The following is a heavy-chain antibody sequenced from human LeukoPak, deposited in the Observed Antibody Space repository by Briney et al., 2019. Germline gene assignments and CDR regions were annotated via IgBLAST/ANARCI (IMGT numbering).Heavy chain of an antibody. CDR1: GGSISSGDYY. V-gene: IGHV4-30-4*01. Sequence: SETLSLTCTVSGGSISSGDYYWSWIRQPPGKGLEWIGYIYYSGSTYYNPSLKSRVTISVDTSKNQFSLKLSSVTAADTAVYYCARSLLWFGGLFPDNFDYWGQGTLVTVSS. CDR2: IYYSGST. J-gene: IGHJ4*02. CDR3: ARSLLWFGGLFPDNFDY. D-gene: IGHD3-10*01.